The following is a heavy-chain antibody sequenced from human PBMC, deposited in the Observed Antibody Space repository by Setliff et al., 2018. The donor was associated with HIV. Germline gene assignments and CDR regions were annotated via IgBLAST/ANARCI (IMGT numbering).Heavy chain of an antibody. V-gene: IGHV1-2*02. Sequence: VASVKVSCKASGYTFIDYFMHWVRQAPGQGLEWMGWINPNSGGTNYAQKFQGRVTMTRDTSISTAYMELSSLRFEETAVYYCARDMNRRSYSDTSPHDYWGQGTLVTVSS. J-gene: IGHJ4*02. CDR2: INPNSGGT. D-gene: IGHD3-10*01. CDR3: ARDMNRRSYSDTSPHDY. CDR1: GYTFIDYF.